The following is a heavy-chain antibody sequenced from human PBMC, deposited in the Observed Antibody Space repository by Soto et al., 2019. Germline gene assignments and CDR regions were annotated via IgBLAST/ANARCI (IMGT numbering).Heavy chain of an antibody. Sequence: SETLSLTCTVSGGSISRSSFYWAWIRQPPGKGLEWIGSIYFSGKTYYSSSLKSRVATSVDTSKNLFSLKLTSVTAADTAVYFCARERTVLRSSDFDWEPRGGGFDSWGQGTLVTVSS. V-gene: IGHV4-39*02. CDR3: ARERTVLRSSDFDWEPRGGGFDS. CDR2: IYFSGKT. D-gene: IGHD3-9*01. J-gene: IGHJ4*02. CDR1: GGSISRSSFY.